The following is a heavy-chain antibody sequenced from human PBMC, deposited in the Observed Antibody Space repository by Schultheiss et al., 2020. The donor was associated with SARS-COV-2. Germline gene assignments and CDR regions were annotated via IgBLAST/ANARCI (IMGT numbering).Heavy chain of an antibody. CDR1: GITFSDHY. Sequence: GSLRLSCAASGITFSDHYMDWVRQAPGKGLEWIGSIYHSGSTHYNPSLKSRVTISVDTSKNQFSLKLSSVTAADTAVYYCARDLRPDYWGQGTLVTVSS. CDR2: IYHSGST. CDR3: ARDLRPDY. V-gene: IGHV4-38-2*02. J-gene: IGHJ4*02.